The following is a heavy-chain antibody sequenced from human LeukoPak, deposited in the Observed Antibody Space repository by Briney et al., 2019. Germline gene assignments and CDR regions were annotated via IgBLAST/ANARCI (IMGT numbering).Heavy chain of an antibody. Sequence: SETLSLTCTVSVGSLSSSSYYWGSIRQPPGKGLEWIGSIYYIGSTSYNPSLKSRVPISVDTSKNQFSLKLSSVTAADTAVYYCASTPGSADYWGEGTLVTVSS. J-gene: IGHJ4*02. CDR3: ASTPGSADY. CDR1: VGSLSSSSYY. CDR2: IYYIGST. V-gene: IGHV4-39*01.